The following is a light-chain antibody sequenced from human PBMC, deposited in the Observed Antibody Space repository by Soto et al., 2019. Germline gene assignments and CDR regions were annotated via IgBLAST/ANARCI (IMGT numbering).Light chain of an antibody. CDR1: SSNIESNT. CDR3: AAWDDSLNGYV. CDR2: SNN. J-gene: IGLJ1*01. Sequence: QSVLTQPPSASGTPGQRVTISCSGSSSNIESNTVNWYQQLPGTAPKLLIYSNNQRPSGVPYRFSGSKSGTSASLAIIGLQSEDEADYYCAAWDDSLNGYVFGTGTKVTVL. V-gene: IGLV1-44*01.